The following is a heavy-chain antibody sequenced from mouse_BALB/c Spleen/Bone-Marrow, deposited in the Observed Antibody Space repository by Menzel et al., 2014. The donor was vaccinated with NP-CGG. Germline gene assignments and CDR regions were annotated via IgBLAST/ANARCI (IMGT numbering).Heavy chain of an antibody. CDR2: IHPSDSET. CDR3: ARLEGNYGSTFAY. Sequence: QVHVKQSGAELVRPGASVKLSCKASGYSFTSYWMNWVKQRPGRGLEWIGMIHPSDSETRLNQRFKDKATLTVDKSSSTAYMQLNSPTSEDSAVYYCARLEGNYGSTFAYWGQGTLVTVSA. CDR1: GYSFTSYW. D-gene: IGHD1-1*01. V-gene: IGHV1-61*01. J-gene: IGHJ3*01.